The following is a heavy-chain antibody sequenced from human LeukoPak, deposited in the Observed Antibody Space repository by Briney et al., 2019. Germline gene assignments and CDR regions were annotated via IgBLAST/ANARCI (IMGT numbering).Heavy chain of an antibody. Sequence: SETLSLTCTVSGGSISSSSYYWGWIRQPPGKGLEWIGSIYYSGSTYYNPSLKSRVIISVDTSKNQFSLKLSSVTAADTAVYYCARAGDSSGYSDYWGQGTLVTVSS. V-gene: IGHV4-39*07. CDR2: IYYSGST. D-gene: IGHD3-22*01. CDR1: GGSISSSSYY. CDR3: ARAGDSSGYSDY. J-gene: IGHJ4*02.